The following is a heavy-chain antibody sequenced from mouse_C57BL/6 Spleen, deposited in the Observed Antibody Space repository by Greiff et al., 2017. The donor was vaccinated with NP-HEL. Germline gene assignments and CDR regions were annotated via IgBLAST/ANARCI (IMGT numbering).Heavy chain of an antibody. Sequence: VQLQQSGPGLVAPSQSLSITCTVSGFSLTSYAISWVRQPPGKGLEWLGVIWTGGGTNYNSALKSRLSISKDNSKSQVFLKMNSLQTDDTARYYCARSSLYYGYESYYFDYWGQGTTLTVSS. V-gene: IGHV2-9-1*01. CDR3: ARSSLYYGYESYYFDY. J-gene: IGHJ2*01. D-gene: IGHD2-2*01. CDR1: GFSLTSYA. CDR2: IWTGGGT.